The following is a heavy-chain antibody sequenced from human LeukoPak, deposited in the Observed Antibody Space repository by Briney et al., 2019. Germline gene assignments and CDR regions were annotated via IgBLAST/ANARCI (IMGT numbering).Heavy chain of an antibody. V-gene: IGHV4-34*01. D-gene: IGHD1-1*01. CDR3: ARGPTISETGYFDF. J-gene: IGHJ4*03. CDR1: GGSFSTYY. CDR2: INHRGDT. Sequence: PSETLSLTCAVYGGSFSTYYWGWICQSPGKGLEWIAEINHRGDTNYNPSVKSRVTISVDTSKNQFSLKVRSLTAADTAVYYCARGPTISETGYFDFWGQGTLVTVSS.